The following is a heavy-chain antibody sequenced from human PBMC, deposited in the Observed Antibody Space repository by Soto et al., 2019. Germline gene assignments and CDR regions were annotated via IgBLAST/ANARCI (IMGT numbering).Heavy chain of an antibody. Sequence: GASVKVSCKASGYTFTSYYAHWVRHAPGQGLEWMGVINPSGGSTSYAQKLQGRVTMTRDTSTSTVYMELSSLRSEDTAVYYCARPTLARTPSPIDYWGQGTPVTVSS. CDR1: GYTFTSYY. V-gene: IGHV1-46*01. CDR3: ARPTLARTPSPIDY. CDR2: INPSGGST. J-gene: IGHJ4*02. D-gene: IGHD2-15*01.